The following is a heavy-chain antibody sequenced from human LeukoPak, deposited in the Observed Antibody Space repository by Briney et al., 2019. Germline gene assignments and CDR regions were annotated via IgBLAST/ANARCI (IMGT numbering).Heavy chain of an antibody. Sequence: GGSLRLSCAASGFTFSSYAMHWVRQAPGKGLEWVAVISYDGSNKYYADSVKGRFTISRDNSKNTLYLQMNSLRAEDTAVYYCARDVSHAVNGCPEYWGQGTLVTVSS. V-gene: IGHV3-30-3*01. J-gene: IGHJ4*02. CDR3: ARDVSHAVNGCPEY. CDR1: GFTFSSYA. CDR2: ISYDGSNK. D-gene: IGHD4-11*01.